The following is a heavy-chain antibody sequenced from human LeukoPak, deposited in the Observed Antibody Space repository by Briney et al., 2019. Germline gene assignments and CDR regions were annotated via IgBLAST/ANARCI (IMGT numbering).Heavy chain of an antibody. CDR1: GFMFSHSS. CDR3: ARDTATGVTSSWYYDC. CDR2: ITSDGGGT. Sequence: PGGSLRLSCAASGFMFSHSSIHWVRQPPGKGLEYVSAITSDGGGTFYANSVKGRFTISRDNSKDTLSLHMASLTTEDTAVYYCARDTATGVTSSWYYDCWGQGTLVTVSS. V-gene: IGHV3-64*01. D-gene: IGHD6-13*01. J-gene: IGHJ4*02.